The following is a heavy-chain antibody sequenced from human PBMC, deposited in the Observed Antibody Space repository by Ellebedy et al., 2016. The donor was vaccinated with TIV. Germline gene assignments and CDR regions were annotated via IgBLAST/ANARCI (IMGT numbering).Heavy chain of an antibody. D-gene: IGHD2-8*01. V-gene: IGHV3-23*01. CDR3: AKDGDNGVWNY. Sequence: GESLKISCAASGFTFSSYAMSWVRQAPGKGLEWVSAIGDSGGTTYYADSVKGRFTISRDNSKNTLFLQMNSLRAEDTAVYYCAKDGDNGVWNYWGQGTLVTVSS. J-gene: IGHJ4*02. CDR2: IGDSGGTT. CDR1: GFTFSSYA.